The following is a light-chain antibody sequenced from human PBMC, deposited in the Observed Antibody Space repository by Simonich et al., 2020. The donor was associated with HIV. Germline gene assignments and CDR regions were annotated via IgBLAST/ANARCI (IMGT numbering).Light chain of an antibody. J-gene: IGKJ1*01. CDR3: QQYYSTPRT. CDR1: RNILYNPNNKNY. CDR2: WAS. V-gene: IGKV4-1*01. Sequence: DIVMTQSPDSLAVSLGERATINCKSSRNILYNPNNKNYLAWYQQKPGQPPKLLIYWASTRESGVPDRFSGSGSGTDFTLTISSLQAEDVAVYYCQQYYSTPRTFGQGTKVEIK.